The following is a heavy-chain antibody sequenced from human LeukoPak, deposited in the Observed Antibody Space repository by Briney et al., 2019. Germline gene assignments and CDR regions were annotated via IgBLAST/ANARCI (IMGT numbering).Heavy chain of an antibody. CDR1: GGSISSYY. V-gene: IGHV4-59*08. J-gene: IGHJ6*02. CDR3: ARSGTYYDILTGYNIPYYYYGMDV. CDR2: IYYSGST. D-gene: IGHD3-9*01. Sequence: SETLSLTCTVSGGSISSYYWSWIRQPPGKGLEWIGYIYYSGSTNYNPSLKSRVTISVDTSKSQFSLKLSSVIAADTAVYYCARSGTYYDILTGYNIPYYYYGMDVWGQGTTVTVSS.